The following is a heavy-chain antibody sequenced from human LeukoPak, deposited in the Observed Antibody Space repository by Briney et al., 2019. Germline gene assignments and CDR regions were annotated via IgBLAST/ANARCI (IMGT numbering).Heavy chain of an antibody. J-gene: IGHJ4*02. CDR2: IYYSGST. Sequence: PSETLSLTCAVYGGSFSGYYWSWIRQPPGKGLEWIGYIYYSGSTNYNPSLKSRVTISVDTSKNQFSLKLSSVTAADTAVYYCARGIHFDYWGQGTLVTVSS. V-gene: IGHV4-59*01. CDR1: GGSFSGYY. CDR3: ARGIHFDY.